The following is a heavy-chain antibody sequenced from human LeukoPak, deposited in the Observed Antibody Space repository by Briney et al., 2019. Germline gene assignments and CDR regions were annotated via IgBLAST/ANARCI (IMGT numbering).Heavy chain of an antibody. CDR1: GGSISSSSYY. V-gene: IGHV4-39*07. CDR3: ARLDYDSSGYEPDY. D-gene: IGHD3-22*01. J-gene: IGHJ4*02. Sequence: SETLSLTCTVSGGSISSSSYYWGWIRPPPGKGLEWIGSNYYSGSTNYNPSLKSRVTISVDTSKNQFSLKLSSVTAADTAVYYCARLDYDSSGYEPDYWGQGTLVTVSS. CDR2: NYYSGST.